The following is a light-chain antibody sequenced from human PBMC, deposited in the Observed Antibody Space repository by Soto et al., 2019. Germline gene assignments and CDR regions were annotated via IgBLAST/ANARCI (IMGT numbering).Light chain of an antibody. CDR3: KQSHRTPWT. V-gene: IGKV1-39*01. Sequence: DIQMTQSPSSLSASVGDRATITCQASQSIINYLQWYQQKLGKRPKVLIYAASSSQGGVPSRFSGSGSGTDFTLKISRVQPEDVGAYYCKQSHRTPWTFGQGTKVDIK. CDR2: AAS. J-gene: IGKJ1*01. CDR1: QSIINY.